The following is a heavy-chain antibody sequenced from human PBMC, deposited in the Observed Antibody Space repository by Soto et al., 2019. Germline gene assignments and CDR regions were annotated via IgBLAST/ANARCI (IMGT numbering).Heavy chain of an antibody. CDR1: GFTFDDYA. J-gene: IGHJ4*02. CDR2: ISWNSGSI. V-gene: IGHV3-9*01. CDR3: TRDPEALDY. Sequence: PGGSLRLSCAASGFTFDDYAMHWVRQAPGKGLEWVSGISWNSGSIGYADSVKGRFTISRDNAKNSLYLQMNSLKADDTAVYYCTRDPEALDYWGQGTLVTVSS.